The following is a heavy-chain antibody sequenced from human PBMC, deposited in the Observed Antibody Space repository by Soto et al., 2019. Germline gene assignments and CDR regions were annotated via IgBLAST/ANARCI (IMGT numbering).Heavy chain of an antibody. V-gene: IGHV5-10-1*01. CDR3: ARLDYGSGNYYFDY. CDR2: LDPSDAYT. J-gene: IGHJ4*02. Sequence: PWESLKISCKGSGYSFTAYWISWVRQMPGKGLEWMGRLDPSDAYTRYSPSFQGHVTISVDKSISTAYLQWSSLKASDTAMYYCARLDYGSGNYYFDYWGQGTLVTVSS. D-gene: IGHD3-10*01. CDR1: GYSFTAYW.